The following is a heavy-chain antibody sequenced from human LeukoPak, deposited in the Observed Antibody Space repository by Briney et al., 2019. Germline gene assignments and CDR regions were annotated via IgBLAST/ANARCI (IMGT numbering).Heavy chain of an antibody. CDR2: VFYTRNT. D-gene: IGHD6-13*01. CDR1: GVSIISSNYY. J-gene: IGHJ4*02. V-gene: IGHV4-39*01. Sequence: SETLSLTCTVSGVSIISSNYYWGWFRQPPGKSLEWIASVFYTRNTRHNPSLKSRVTISVDTSKNEFSLNLSSVTAEDTAVYYCARRLGSSADGILKYYFDYWGQGTLVTVSS. CDR3: ARRLGSSADGILKYYFDY.